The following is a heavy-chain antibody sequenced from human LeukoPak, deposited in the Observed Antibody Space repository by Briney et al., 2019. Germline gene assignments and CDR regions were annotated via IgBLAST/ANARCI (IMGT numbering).Heavy chain of an antibody. CDR2: ISSSGSTI. CDR1: AFTFSNYY. Sequence: GGSMRLSCAASAFTFSNYYMSWIRQAPGKGLEWVSYISSSGSTIYYADSVKGRFTISRDNAKNSLYLQMNSLRAEDTAVYYCARGIYGDAGVYFDYWGQGTLVTVSS. J-gene: IGHJ4*02. V-gene: IGHV3-11*01. D-gene: IGHD4-17*01. CDR3: ARGIYGDAGVYFDY.